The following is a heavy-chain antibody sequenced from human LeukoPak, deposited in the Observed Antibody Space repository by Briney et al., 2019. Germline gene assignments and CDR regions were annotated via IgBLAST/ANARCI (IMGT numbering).Heavy chain of an antibody. D-gene: IGHD2-2*01. Sequence: XWXRXAPXXGLEWVAXIRYDGSNKYYADYVKGRFTISRDNSKNTLYLQMNSLRAEDTAVYYCAEDKGSCSSTSCYLWWGQGTLVTVSS. CDR2: IRYDGSNK. V-gene: IGHV3-30*02. CDR3: AEDKGSCSSTSCYLW. J-gene: IGHJ4*02.